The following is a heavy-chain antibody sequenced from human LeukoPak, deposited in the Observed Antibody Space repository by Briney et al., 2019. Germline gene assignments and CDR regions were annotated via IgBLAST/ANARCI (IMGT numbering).Heavy chain of an antibody. Sequence: GGSLRLSCVASGFAVNGNYLSWVRQAPGMGLECVSIIYAGGSTFYADSVKGRFTISRDSFENTVSLQMNSLRAGDTAVYYCARDSYGCDYWGQGTLVTVSS. V-gene: IGHV3-53*01. J-gene: IGHJ4*02. CDR3: ARDSYGCDY. D-gene: IGHD5-18*01. CDR2: IYAGGST. CDR1: GFAVNGNY.